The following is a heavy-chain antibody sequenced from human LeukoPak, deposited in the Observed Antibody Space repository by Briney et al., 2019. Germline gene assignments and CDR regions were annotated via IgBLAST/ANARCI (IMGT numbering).Heavy chain of an antibody. J-gene: IGHJ5*02. Sequence: GGSLRLSCAASKFTFSSYWMSWVRQAPGKGLEWVANIKQDGSVQFYMDSLKGRFSVSRDNAKNSLYLQMNGLRVEDTAVCYCTRLQIAVAGPNWFDPWGQGTLVTVSS. CDR1: KFTFSSYW. V-gene: IGHV3-7*01. D-gene: IGHD6-19*01. CDR2: IKQDGSVQ. CDR3: TRLQIAVAGPNWFDP.